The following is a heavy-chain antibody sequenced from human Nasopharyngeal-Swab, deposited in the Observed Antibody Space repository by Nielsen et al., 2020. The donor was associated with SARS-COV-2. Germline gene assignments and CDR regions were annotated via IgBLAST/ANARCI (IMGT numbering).Heavy chain of an antibody. J-gene: IGHJ3*02. D-gene: IGHD6-13*01. CDR2: ISYDGSNK. Sequence: GESLKISCVASGFTFTTYGMHWVRQAPGKGLEWVAVISYDGSNKYYADSVKGRFTISRDNSKNTLYLQMNSLRAEDTAVYYCAREGSWAFDIWGQGTMVTVSS. CDR3: AREGSWAFDI. CDR1: GFTFTTYG. V-gene: IGHV3-30*19.